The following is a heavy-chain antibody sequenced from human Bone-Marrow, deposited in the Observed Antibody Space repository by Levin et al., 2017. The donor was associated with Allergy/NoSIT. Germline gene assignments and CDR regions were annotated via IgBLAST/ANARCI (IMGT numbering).Heavy chain of an antibody. J-gene: IGHJ4*02. CDR3: ANPTTVTTLSY. Sequence: GGSLRLSCAVSGFTFSIYAMSWVRQAPGKGLEWVSGISGSGDNTYYADSAKGRFTISRDNSKNTLYLQMNSLRADETAVYYCANPTTVTTLSYWGQGTLVTVSS. V-gene: IGHV3-23*01. CDR1: GFTFSIYA. CDR2: ISGSGDNT. D-gene: IGHD4-17*01.